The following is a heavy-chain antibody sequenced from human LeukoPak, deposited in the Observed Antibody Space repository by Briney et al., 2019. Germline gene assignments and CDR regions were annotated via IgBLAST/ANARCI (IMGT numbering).Heavy chain of an antibody. J-gene: IGHJ4*02. D-gene: IGHD3-22*01. CDR2: FSPTSGRT. Sequence: ASVKVSCRASGYXFTRYSVHWVRQAPGQGLEWMAIFSPTSGRTTYAQKFQGRVTVTRDTSSSTVYMELGSLRSEDTAMYYCARDDSRWSFDYWGQGTLVTVSS. CDR3: ARDDSRWSFDY. V-gene: IGHV1-46*01. CDR1: GYXFTRYS.